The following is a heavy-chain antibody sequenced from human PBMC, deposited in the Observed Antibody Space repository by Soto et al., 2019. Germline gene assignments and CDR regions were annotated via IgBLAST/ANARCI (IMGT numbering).Heavy chain of an antibody. D-gene: IGHD6-25*01. CDR1: GGSVSSGSYY. CDR2: IYYSGST. Sequence: QVQLQESGPGLVKPSETLSLTCTVSGGSVSSGSYYWSWIRQPPGKGLEWIGYIYYSGSTNYNPSLXXRXTXXVDTSKNQFSLKLSSVTAADTAVYYCARGAATFDYWGQGTLVTVSS. V-gene: IGHV4-61*01. J-gene: IGHJ4*02. CDR3: ARGAATFDY.